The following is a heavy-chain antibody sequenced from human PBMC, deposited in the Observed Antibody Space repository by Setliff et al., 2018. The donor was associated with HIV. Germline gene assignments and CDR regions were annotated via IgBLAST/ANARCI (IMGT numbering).Heavy chain of an antibody. D-gene: IGHD2-2*01. CDR1: IGSISSYY. CDR2: ISTRGFT. Sequence: KSSETLSLTCNVSIGSISSYYWNWIRQPAGTGLQWIGRISTRGFTNYNPSLKNRRTMSLDTSKQQFSLRLSSVTAADTAIYYCSRGGPSGPCTSVSCPPYYYMDGWGKGATVTVSS. V-gene: IGHV4-4*07. CDR3: SRGGPSGPCTSVSCPPYYYMDG. J-gene: IGHJ6*03.